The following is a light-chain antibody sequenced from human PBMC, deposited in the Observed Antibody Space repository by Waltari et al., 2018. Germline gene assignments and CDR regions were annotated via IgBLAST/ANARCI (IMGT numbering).Light chain of an antibody. CDR1: QSVSSNN. Sequence: FVLTQPPGTLSLSPGERVTLSCRASQSVSSNNLAWYQQKPGQAPRLLIYDAANRASGIAVRFSGSGSETDFTLTISRLEPEDVAVYYCQQYGRSPWTFGQGTKVEIK. CDR2: DAA. V-gene: IGKV3-20*01. J-gene: IGKJ1*01. CDR3: QQYGRSPWT.